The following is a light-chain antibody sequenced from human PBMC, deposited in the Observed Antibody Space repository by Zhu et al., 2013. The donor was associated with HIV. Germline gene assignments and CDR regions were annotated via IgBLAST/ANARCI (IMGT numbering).Light chain of an antibody. V-gene: IGKV3D-20*02. CDR1: QTVSYRH. CDR2: DAS. CDR3: QMRGDWPPFT. Sequence: EIVLMQSPGSLSLSRGESATLSCRASQTVSYRHIAWYHQKPGQPPRLLIYDASTRATDIPARFTASGSGTDFTLTITALEPEDVGIYYCQMRGDWPPFTFGPGTRL. J-gene: IGKJ2*01.